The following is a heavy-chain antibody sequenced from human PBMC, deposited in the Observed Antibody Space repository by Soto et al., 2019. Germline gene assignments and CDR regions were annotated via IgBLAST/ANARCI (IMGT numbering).Heavy chain of an antibody. CDR3: ARDPPPMIVVAMEYYFDY. CDR2: ISYDGSNK. D-gene: IGHD3-22*01. Sequence: GSLRLSCAASGFTFSSYAMHWVRRAPGKGLEWVAVISYDGSNKYYADSVKGRFTISRDNSKNTLYLQMNSLRAEGTAVYYCARDPPPMIVVAMEYYFDYWGQGTLVTVSS. J-gene: IGHJ4*02. CDR1: GFTFSSYA. V-gene: IGHV3-30-3*01.